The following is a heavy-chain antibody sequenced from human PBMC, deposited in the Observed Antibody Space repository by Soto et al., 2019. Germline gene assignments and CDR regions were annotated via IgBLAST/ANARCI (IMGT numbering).Heavy chain of an antibody. CDR2: IIPMFGTT. CDR3: ARRVRYCSSTSCQNYGMDV. J-gene: IGHJ6*02. Sequence: GASVKVSCKASGGTFSSYAISWVRQAPGQGLEWMGGIIPMFGTTSYAQKFQGRVTITADKSTSTGSMELSSLRSEDTAVYYCARRVRYCSSTSCQNYGMDVWGQGTTVTVSS. V-gene: IGHV1-69*06. CDR1: GGTFSSYA. D-gene: IGHD2-2*01.